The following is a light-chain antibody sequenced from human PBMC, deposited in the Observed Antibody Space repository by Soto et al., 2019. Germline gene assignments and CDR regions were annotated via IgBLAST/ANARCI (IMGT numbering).Light chain of an antibody. J-gene: IGLJ3*02. CDR2: SND. CDR3: AAWDDSLNGWV. V-gene: IGLV1-44*01. Sequence: QSVLTQPPSASGTPGQRVTISCSGSSSNIGSNTVNWYRQLPGTAPKLLIYSNDQRPSGVPDRFSGSKSGTSASLAISGLQSEDEADYYCAAWDDSLNGWVFGGGTK. CDR1: SSNIGSNT.